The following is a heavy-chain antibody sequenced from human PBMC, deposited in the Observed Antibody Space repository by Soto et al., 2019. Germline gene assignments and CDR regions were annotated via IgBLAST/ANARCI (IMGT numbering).Heavy chain of an antibody. V-gene: IGHV4-4*02. CDR2: IYHSGST. Sequence: PSETLSLTCAVSGGSISSSNWWSWVRQPPGKGLEWIGEIYHSGSTNYNPSLKSRVTISVDKSKNQFSLKLSSVTAADTAVYYCARNLYYYDSSGYYGNDYWGQGTLVTVSS. CDR3: ARNLYYYDSSGYYGNDY. J-gene: IGHJ4*02. CDR1: GGSISSSNW. D-gene: IGHD3-22*01.